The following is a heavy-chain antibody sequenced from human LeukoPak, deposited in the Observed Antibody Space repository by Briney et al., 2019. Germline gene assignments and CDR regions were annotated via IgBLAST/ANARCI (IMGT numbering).Heavy chain of an antibody. D-gene: IGHD6-13*01. CDR2: FSGTVGST. CDR3: AKGKNAYGSSSNDY. J-gene: IGHJ4*02. Sequence: GGSLRLSCAASGFTFSSYAMSWVRQAPGKGLEWVSSFSGTVGSTYYADSVKGRFTISRDSYKNTLYLQMNSLRAEDTAVYYCAKGKNAYGSSSNDYWGQGSLVTVPS. V-gene: IGHV3-23*01. CDR1: GFTFSSYA.